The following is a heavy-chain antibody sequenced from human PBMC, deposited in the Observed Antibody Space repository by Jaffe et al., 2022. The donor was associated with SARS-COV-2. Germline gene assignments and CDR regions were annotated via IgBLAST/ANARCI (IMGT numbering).Heavy chain of an antibody. J-gene: IGHJ4*02. CDR3: ARDMWVRGPSDY. V-gene: IGHV3-33*01. D-gene: IGHD3-10*01. Sequence: QVQLVESGGGVVQPGRSLRLSCAASGFTFSSSGMHWVRQAPGKGLEWVAVIWYDGSNKYYADSVKGRFTISRDNSKNTLYLQMNSLRAEDTAVYYCARDMWVRGPSDYWGQGTLVTVSS. CDR2: IWYDGSNK. CDR1: GFTFSSSG.